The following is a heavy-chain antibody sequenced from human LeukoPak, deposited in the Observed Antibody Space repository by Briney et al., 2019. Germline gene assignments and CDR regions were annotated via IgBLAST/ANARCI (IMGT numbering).Heavy chain of an antibody. Sequence: GGSLRLSCTASGFTSGDYAMSWFRQAPGKGLEWVGFIRSKAYGGTTEYAASVKCRFTISRDDSKSIAYLQMNSLKTEDTAVYYCTRDYDILTGYYGYYFDYWGQGTLVTVSS. CDR3: TRDYDILTGYYGYYFDY. J-gene: IGHJ4*02. D-gene: IGHD3-9*01. CDR1: GFTSGDYA. V-gene: IGHV3-49*03. CDR2: IRSKAYGGTT.